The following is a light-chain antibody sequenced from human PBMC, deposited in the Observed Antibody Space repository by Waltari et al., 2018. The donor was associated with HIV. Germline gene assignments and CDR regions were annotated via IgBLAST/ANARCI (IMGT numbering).Light chain of an antibody. V-gene: IGKV1-5*03. Sequence: DIEMTQSPSTLPLSLGDRVTITCRASQTISSSLAWYQQRPGTAPKLLIYKASSLEDGGPSRFSGSGSGTEFTLTINSLQPDDIAVYFCQQYSAFPFTFGQGTKLEI. J-gene: IGKJ2*01. CDR2: KAS. CDR1: QTISSS. CDR3: QQYSAFPFT.